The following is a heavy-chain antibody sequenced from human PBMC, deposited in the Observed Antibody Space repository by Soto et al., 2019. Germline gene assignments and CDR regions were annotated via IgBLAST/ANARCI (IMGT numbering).Heavy chain of an antibody. Sequence: QVQLQQWGAGLLKPSETLSLTCAVYGGSFSGYYWNWIRQPPGKGLEWIGEISQSGTINYNPSLKSRVPLSVDASKSQFSLRLTSVTAADTAVYYCARGPVGGITKEGYFAHWGQGSLLTVSS. V-gene: IGHV4-34*02. CDR1: GGSFSGYY. D-gene: IGHD3-9*01. CDR2: ISQSGTI. J-gene: IGHJ4*02. CDR3: ARGPVGGITKEGYFAH.